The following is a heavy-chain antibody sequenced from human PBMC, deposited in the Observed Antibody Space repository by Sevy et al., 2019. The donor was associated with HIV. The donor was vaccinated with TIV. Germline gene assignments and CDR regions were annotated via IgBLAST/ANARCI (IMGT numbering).Heavy chain of an antibody. V-gene: IGHV4-39*01. CDR2: IYYSGST. J-gene: IGHJ5*02. CDR3: ARHGLPYYDFSNWFDP. Sequence: SETLCLTCTVSGGSISSSSYYWGWIRQPPGKGLEWIGSIYYSGSTYYNPSLKSRVTISVDTSKNQFSLKLSSVTAADTAVYYCARHGLPYYDFSNWFDPWGQGTLVTVSS. D-gene: IGHD3-3*01. CDR1: GGSISSSSYY.